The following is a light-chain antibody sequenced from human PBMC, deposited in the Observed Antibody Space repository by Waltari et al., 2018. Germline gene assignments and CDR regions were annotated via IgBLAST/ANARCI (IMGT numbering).Light chain of an antibody. CDR3: QQLNSYPIT. CDR2: GAS. J-gene: IGKJ5*01. Sequence: DIQLTQSPSFLSASVGDRVTITCRASQGLTSYFAWYQQKPGNAPKLLIYGASTLQSGVPSRFSVSGSGTEFTLTISSLQPEDSATYYCQQLNSYPITFGQGTRVESK. CDR1: QGLTSY. V-gene: IGKV1-9*01.